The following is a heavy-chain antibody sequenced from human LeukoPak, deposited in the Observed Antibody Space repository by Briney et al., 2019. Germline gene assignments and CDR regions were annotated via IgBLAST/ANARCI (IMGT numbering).Heavy chain of an antibody. V-gene: IGHV1-2*04. CDR2: INPNSGGT. CDR3: ARGAYSSSWYKSEFYPVKYGMDV. CDR1: GYTFTGYY. D-gene: IGHD6-13*01. J-gene: IGHJ6*02. Sequence: RASVKVSCKASGYTFTGYYMHWVRQAPGQGLEGMGWINPNSGGTNYAQKFQGWVTMTRDTSISTAYMELSRLRSDDTAVYYCARGAYSSSWYKSEFYPVKYGMDVWGQGTTVTVSS.